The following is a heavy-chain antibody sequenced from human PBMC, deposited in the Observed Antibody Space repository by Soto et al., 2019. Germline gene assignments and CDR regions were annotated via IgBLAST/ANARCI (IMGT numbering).Heavy chain of an antibody. V-gene: IGHV2-5*01. CDR1: GVSLTSGVLG. J-gene: IGHJ6*02. CDR2: IYWNDEQ. Sequence: QITLKESGPTLSKPTQTLTLTCTFSGVSLTSGVLGVGWIRQPPGEALQWLALIYWNDEQYYNPSLRNRLTITRDTSKNLVVLTMTNMDPVATATYYCAHRLPGPSEYDVWGQGTTVTVSS. D-gene: IGHD6-6*01. CDR3: AHRLPGPSEYDV.